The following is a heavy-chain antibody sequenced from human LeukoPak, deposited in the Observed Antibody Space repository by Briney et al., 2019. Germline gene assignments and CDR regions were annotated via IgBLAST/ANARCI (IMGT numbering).Heavy chain of an antibody. CDR2: INHSGST. D-gene: IGHD7-27*01. V-gene: IGHV4-34*01. CDR1: GGSFSGYY. J-gene: IGHJ4*02. Sequence: SETLSLTCAVYGGSFSGYYWSWIRQPPGKGLEWIGEINHSGSTNYNPSLKSRVTISVDTSKNQFSLNLTSVTAADTAVYYCASNTGTVFDYWGQGVLVTVSS. CDR3: ASNTGTVFDY.